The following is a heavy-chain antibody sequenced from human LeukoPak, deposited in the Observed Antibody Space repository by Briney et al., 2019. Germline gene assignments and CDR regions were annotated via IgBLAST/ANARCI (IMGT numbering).Heavy chain of an antibody. CDR2: ISSSSSYI. D-gene: IGHD1-26*01. Sequence: GGSLRLSCAASGFTFSSYSMNWVRQAPGKGLEWVSSISSSSSYIYYTDSVKGRFTISRDNAKNSLYLQMNSLRAEDTAVYYCARGEVVGATFDYWGQGTLVTVSS. V-gene: IGHV3-21*01. J-gene: IGHJ4*02. CDR3: ARGEVVGATFDY. CDR1: GFTFSSYS.